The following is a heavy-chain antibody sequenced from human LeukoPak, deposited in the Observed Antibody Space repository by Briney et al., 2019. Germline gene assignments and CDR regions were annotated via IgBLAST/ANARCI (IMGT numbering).Heavy chain of an antibody. Sequence: PGGSLRLSCTASGFTFSNYWMSWVRHAPGKGLECVANKKRDGSNKNYVDSVKGPFTISRDNAKSSLYLHTNSLRVEDTAVYYCVRGTRSNSFWGQGTQVTVSS. CDR2: KKRDGSNK. V-gene: IGHV3-7*01. CDR1: GFTFSNYW. CDR3: VRGTRSNSF. J-gene: IGHJ4*02. D-gene: IGHD6-6*01.